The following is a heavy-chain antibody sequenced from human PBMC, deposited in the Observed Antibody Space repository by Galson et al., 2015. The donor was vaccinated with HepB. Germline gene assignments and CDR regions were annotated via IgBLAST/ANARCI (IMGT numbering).Heavy chain of an antibody. J-gene: IGHJ6*02. D-gene: IGHD1-26*01. CDR1: GYTFTSYA. V-gene: IGHV1-3*01. CDR3: ARTYSGSYYYYYYYGMDV. CDR2: INAGNGNT. Sequence: SVKVSCKASGYTFTSYAMHWVRQAPGQRLEWMGWINAGNGNTKYSQKFQGRVTITRDTSASTAYMELSSLRSEDTAVYYCARTYSGSYYYYYYYGMDVWGQGTTVTVS.